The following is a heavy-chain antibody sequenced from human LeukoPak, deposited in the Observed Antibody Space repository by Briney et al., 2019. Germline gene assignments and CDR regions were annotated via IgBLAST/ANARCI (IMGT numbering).Heavy chain of an antibody. CDR1: GFTFSSYG. J-gene: IGHJ4*02. CDR3: AKAASKGVTFDPFDY. CDR2: IRYDGSNK. V-gene: IGHV3-30*02. Sequence: QAGGSLRLSCAASGFTFSSYGMHWVRQAPGKGLEWVAFIRYDGSNKYYADSVKGRFTISRDNSKNTLYLQMNSLRAEDTAVYYCAKAASKGVTFDPFDYWGQGTLVTVSS. D-gene: IGHD2-21*02.